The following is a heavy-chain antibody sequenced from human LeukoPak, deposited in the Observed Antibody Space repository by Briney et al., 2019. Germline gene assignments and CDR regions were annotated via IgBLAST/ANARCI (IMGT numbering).Heavy chain of an antibody. D-gene: IGHD2-2*01. CDR3: ARVAMDCSSTSCFPTPLGAFDI. CDR2: IYYSGST. J-gene: IGHJ3*02. V-gene: IGHV4-59*01. CDR1: GGSISSYY. Sequence: SETLSLTCTVSGGSISSYYWGWIRQPPGKGLEWIGYIYYSGSTNYNPSLKSRVTISVDTSKNQFSLKLSSVTAADTAVYYCARVAMDCSSTSCFPTPLGAFDIWGQGTMVTVSS.